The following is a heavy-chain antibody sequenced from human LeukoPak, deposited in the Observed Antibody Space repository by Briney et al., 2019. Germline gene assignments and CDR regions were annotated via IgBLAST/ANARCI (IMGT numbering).Heavy chain of an antibody. CDR1: GGSFSGYY. CDR3: ELYSGYDLDY. V-gene: IGHV4-34*01. J-gene: IGHJ4*02. Sequence: SETLSLTCAVYGGSFSGYYWGWIRQPPGKGLEWIGEINHSGSTNYNPSLKSRVTISVDTSKNQFSLKLSSVTAADTAVYYCELYSGYDLDYWGQGALVTVSS. D-gene: IGHD5-12*01. CDR2: INHSGST.